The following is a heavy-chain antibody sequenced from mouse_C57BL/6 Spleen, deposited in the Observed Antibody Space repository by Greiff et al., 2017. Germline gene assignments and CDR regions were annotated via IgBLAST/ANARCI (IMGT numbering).Heavy chain of an antibody. CDR1: GYTFTSYW. Sequence: QVQLQQPGAELVKPGASVKLSCKASGYTFTSYWMHWVKQRPGQGLEWIGMIHPNSGSTNYNEKFKSKATLTVDKSSSTAYMQLSSLTSDDSAVYYCAREEGNYYFDYWGQGTTLTVSS. V-gene: IGHV1-64*01. CDR2: IHPNSGST. CDR3: AREEGNYYFDY. D-gene: IGHD2-1*01. J-gene: IGHJ2*01.